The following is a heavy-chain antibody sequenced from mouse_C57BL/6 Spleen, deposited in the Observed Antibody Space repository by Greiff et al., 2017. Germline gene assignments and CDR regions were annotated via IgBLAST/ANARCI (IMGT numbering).Heavy chain of an antibody. D-gene: IGHD2-4*01. J-gene: IGHJ4*01. CDR3: AKRDYLPMDY. CDR2: IDPSDSYT. CDR1: GYTFTSYW. V-gene: IGHV1-50*01. Sequence: VQLQQPGAELVKPGASVKLSCKASGYTFTSYWMQWVKQRPGQGLEWIGEIDPSDSYTNYNQKFKGKATLTVDTSSSTAYMQLSSLTSEDSAVYYCAKRDYLPMDYWGQGTSVTVSS.